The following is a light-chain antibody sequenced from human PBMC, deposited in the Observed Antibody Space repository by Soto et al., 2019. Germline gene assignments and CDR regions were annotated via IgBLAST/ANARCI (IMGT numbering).Light chain of an antibody. Sequence: DLVMTQSPLSLPVTPGEPASISCRSSQSLLHSNGYNYLDWYLQKPGQSPQLLIYLGSNRDSGVPDRFSGSGSGTDFRLKISRVEAEDDGVYYCMQALQTAWTFGQGTKVEIK. CDR3: MQALQTAWT. CDR2: LGS. CDR1: QSLLHSNGYNY. V-gene: IGKV2-28*01. J-gene: IGKJ1*01.